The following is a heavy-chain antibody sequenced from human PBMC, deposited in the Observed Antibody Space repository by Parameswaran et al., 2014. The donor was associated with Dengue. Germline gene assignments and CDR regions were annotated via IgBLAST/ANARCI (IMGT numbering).Heavy chain of an antibody. V-gene: IGHV4-31*02. CDR3: ARELYVSGDSSGYYYWYFDL. J-gene: IGHJ2*01. CDR2: IYYSGST. Sequence: RWIRQPPGKGLEWIGYIYYSGSTYYNPSLKSRVTISVDTSKNQFSLKLSSVTAADTAVYYCARELYVSGDSSGYYYWYFDLWGRGTLVTVSS. D-gene: IGHD3-22*01.